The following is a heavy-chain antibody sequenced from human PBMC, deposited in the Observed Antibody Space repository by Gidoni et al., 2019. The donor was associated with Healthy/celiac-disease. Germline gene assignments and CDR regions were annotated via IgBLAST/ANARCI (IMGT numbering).Heavy chain of an antibody. CDR3: ARVSRDGYNSNWYFDL. Sequence: PPGKGLEWIGYIYYSGSTNYNPSLKSRVTISVDTSKNQFSLKLSSVTAADTAVYYCARVSRDGYNSNWYFDLWGRGTLVTVSS. D-gene: IGHD5-12*01. CDR2: IYYSGST. J-gene: IGHJ2*01. V-gene: IGHV4-59*01.